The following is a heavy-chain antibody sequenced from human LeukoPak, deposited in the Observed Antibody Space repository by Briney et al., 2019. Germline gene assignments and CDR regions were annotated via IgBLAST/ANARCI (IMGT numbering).Heavy chain of an antibody. V-gene: IGHV3-21*01. CDR1: GFTFSSYS. D-gene: IGHD3-3*01. CDR3: ARVNEIADFWSGPGY. CDR2: ISSGSSYI. Sequence: PGGSLRLSCGASGFTFSSYSMNWVRQAPGKGLEWVSSISSGSSYIYYADSVKGRFTISRDNAKNSLYLQMNSLRAEDTAVYYCARVNEIADFWSGPGYWGQGTLVTVSS. J-gene: IGHJ4*02.